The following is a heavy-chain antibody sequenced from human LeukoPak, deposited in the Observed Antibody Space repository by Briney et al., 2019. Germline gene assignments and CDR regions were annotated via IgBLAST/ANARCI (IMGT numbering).Heavy chain of an antibody. CDR3: ARDHDWAFDL. V-gene: IGHV3-48*02. Sequence: GGSLRLSCAVSGFTFSTYSMNWVRQAPGKGLEWIAYINHNAEMIFYPDFVKGRFTISRDNAKNSLYLQMNALRDEDTAIYYCARDHDWAFDLWGQGTLVTVSS. D-gene: IGHD3-9*01. CDR2: INHNAEMI. CDR1: GFTFSTYS. J-gene: IGHJ4*02.